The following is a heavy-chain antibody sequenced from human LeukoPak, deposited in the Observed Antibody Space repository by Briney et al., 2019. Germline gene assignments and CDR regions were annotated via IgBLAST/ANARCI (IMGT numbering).Heavy chain of an antibody. Sequence: PSETLSLTCAVSGGSISSSNWWTWVRQPPGKGLVWIAEIYHSGSSNFNPPLKSRVTISVDKSKNQFSLKMNSVTAADTAVYYCARASAAAVITDWGQGTLVTVSS. CDR2: IYHSGSS. J-gene: IGHJ4*02. CDR1: GGSISSSNW. CDR3: ARASAAAVITD. D-gene: IGHD4-23*01. V-gene: IGHV4-4*02.